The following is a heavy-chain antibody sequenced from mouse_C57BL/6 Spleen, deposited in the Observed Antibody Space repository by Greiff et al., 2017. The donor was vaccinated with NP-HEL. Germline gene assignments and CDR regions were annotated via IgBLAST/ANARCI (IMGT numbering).Heavy chain of an antibody. D-gene: IGHD4-1*01. Sequence: QVQLKQSGPGLVQPSQSLSITCTVSGFSLTSYGVHWVRQSPGKGLEWLGVIWSGGSTDYNAAFISRLSISKDNSKSQVFFKMNSLQADDTAIYYCARRGNWGFDYRGQGTTLTVSS. CDR2: IWSGGST. CDR3: ARRGNWGFDY. J-gene: IGHJ2*01. V-gene: IGHV2-2*01. CDR1: GFSLTSYG.